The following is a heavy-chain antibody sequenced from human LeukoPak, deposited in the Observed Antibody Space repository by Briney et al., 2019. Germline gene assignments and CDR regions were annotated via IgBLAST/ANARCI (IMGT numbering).Heavy chain of an antibody. Sequence: PGGSLRLSCAASGFTFSSYWMSWVRQAPGKGLEWVASINQDESAKQYVDSVKGRFTVSRDNAKNSLFLQMNSLRAGDAAFYYCAKLLRDVTIYDSWGHGTLVTVSS. V-gene: IGHV3-7*01. CDR1: GFTFSSYW. D-gene: IGHD5-24*01. CDR3: AKLLRDVTIYDS. CDR2: INQDESAK. J-gene: IGHJ5*01.